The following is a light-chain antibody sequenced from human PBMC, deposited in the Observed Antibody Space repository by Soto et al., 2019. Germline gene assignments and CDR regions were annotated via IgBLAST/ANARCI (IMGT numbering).Light chain of an antibody. Sequence: QSVLTQSPSASGTPGQRVTISCSGSSSNIGSNTVNWYQQLPGTAPKLLIYTNNQRPSGVPDRFSGSKSGTSASLAISGLQSEDEADYYCAAWDDSLDGRVFGTGTKVT. J-gene: IGLJ1*01. V-gene: IGLV1-44*01. CDR2: TNN. CDR3: AAWDDSLDGRV. CDR1: SSNIGSNT.